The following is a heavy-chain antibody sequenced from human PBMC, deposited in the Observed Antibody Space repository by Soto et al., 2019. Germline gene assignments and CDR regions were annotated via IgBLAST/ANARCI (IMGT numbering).Heavy chain of an antibody. Sequence: PGGPLRLYCAASGFTFSSYAMHWVRQAPGKGLEWVAVISYDGSNKYYADSVKGRFTISRDNSKNTLYLQMNSLRAEDTAVYYCARQCSSGWYYYYYGMDVWGQGTTVTVSS. J-gene: IGHJ6*02. CDR3: ARQCSSGWYYYYYGMDV. CDR1: GFTFSSYA. CDR2: ISYDGSNK. D-gene: IGHD6-19*01. V-gene: IGHV3-30-3*01.